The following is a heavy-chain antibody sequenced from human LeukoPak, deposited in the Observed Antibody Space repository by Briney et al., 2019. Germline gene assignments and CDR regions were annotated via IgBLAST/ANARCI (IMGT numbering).Heavy chain of an antibody. D-gene: IGHD2-21*02. CDR1: GGSISSYY. J-gene: IGHJ4*02. CDR2: IYYSGST. V-gene: IGHV4-59*08. Sequence: SETLSLTCAVSGGSISSYYWSWIRQPPGKGLEWIGYIYYSGSTNYNPSLKSRVTISVDTSKNQFSLKLSSVTAADTAVYYCARILAYCGGDCYPYYFDYWGQGTLVTVSS. CDR3: ARILAYCGGDCYPYYFDY.